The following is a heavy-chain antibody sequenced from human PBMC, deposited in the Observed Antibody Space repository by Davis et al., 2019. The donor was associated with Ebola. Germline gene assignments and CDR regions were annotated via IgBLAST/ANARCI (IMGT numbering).Heavy chain of an antibody. J-gene: IGHJ4*02. D-gene: IGHD5-12*01. V-gene: IGHV1-2*06. CDR1: GYTFTSYY. CDR2: INPNSGGT. CDR3: ARDPPQSGGYM. Sequence: AASVKVSCKASGYTFTSYYMHWVRQAPGQGLEWMGRINPNSGGTNYAQKVQGRVTMTTDTSTSTASMELKSLRSDDTAVYYCARDPPQSGGYMWGQGTLVTVSS.